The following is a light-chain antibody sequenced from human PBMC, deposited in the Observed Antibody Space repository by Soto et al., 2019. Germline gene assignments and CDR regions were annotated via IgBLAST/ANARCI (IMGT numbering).Light chain of an antibody. Sequence: DIQMTQSLSSLSASVGDRVTITCQANQDINNSLNWYQQRPGEAPKLLIYDASILEAGVPSRFSRSGFGSTFTLTISSLHPEDFATYSCQQFDNLPLTFGGGTKVELK. CDR1: QDINNS. CDR2: DAS. J-gene: IGKJ4*01. V-gene: IGKV1-33*01. CDR3: QQFDNLPLT.